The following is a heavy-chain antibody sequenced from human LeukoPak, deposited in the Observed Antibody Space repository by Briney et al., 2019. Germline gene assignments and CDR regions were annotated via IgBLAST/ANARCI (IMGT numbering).Heavy chain of an antibody. CDR2: ISGSGGST. Sequence: GSLRLSSAPSVVTFSSDAMSAVRQAPGKGLEWVSAISGSGGSTYYADSVKGRFTISRDNSKTTLYLQMDSLRAEDTAVYYCAKVPGFQGRGVPIDYWGQGTLVTVSS. CDR1: VVTFSSDA. J-gene: IGHJ4*02. D-gene: IGHD3-10*01. V-gene: IGHV3-23*01. CDR3: AKVPGFQGRGVPIDY.